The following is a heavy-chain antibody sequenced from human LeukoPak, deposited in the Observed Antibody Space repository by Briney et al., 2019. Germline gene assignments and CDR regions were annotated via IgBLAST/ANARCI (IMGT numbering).Heavy chain of an antibody. V-gene: IGHV3-23*01. CDR1: GFTFSSYA. CDR3: AKFFQLLYHYGMDV. CDR2: ISGSGGST. Sequence: GGSLRLSCAASGFTFSSYAMSWVRQAPGKGLEWVSAISGSGGSTYYADSVKGRFTISRDNSKNTLYLQMNSLRAEDTAVYYCAKFFQLLYHYGMDVWGQGTTVTVSS. D-gene: IGHD2-2*01. J-gene: IGHJ6*02.